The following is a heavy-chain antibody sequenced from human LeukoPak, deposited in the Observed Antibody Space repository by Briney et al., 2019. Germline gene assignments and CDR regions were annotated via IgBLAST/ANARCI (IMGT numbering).Heavy chain of an antibody. J-gene: IGHJ6*02. CDR3: ARDSGYSSSWYGYYYGMNV. CDR1: GFTFRSCE. Sequence: GGSLRLSCAASGFTFRSCEMNWVRQAPGKGLEWVSYISSSGSTIYYADSVKGRFTISRDNAKNSLYLQMNSLRAEDTAVYYCARDSGYSSSWYGYYYGMNVWGQATTVTVSS. CDR2: ISSSGSTI. D-gene: IGHD6-13*01. V-gene: IGHV3-48*03.